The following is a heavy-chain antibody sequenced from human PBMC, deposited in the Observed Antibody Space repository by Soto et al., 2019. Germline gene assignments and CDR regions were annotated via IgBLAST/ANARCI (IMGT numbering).Heavy chain of an antibody. CDR3: TAPGPWSASYRAFYYVLDV. CDR2: IKSETDVGTT. V-gene: IGHV3-15*01. D-gene: IGHD3-3*01. Sequence: PGGSLRLSCAASGFTFSNAGMGWVRQAPGKGLEWVGRIKSETDVGTTDYAAPVKGRCTISRDESKKTLYLQMKSLKTEDTAVYSCTAPGPWSASYRAFYYVLDVWGQGSTVSVSS. J-gene: IGHJ6*02. CDR1: GFTFSNAG.